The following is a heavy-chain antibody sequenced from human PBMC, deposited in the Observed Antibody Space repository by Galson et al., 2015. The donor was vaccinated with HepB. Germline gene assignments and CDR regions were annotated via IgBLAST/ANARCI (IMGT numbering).Heavy chain of an antibody. CDR3: TRDPPLAELYYYYGMDV. V-gene: IGHV3-49*03. J-gene: IGHJ6*02. D-gene: IGHD6-13*01. CDR1: GFTFGDYA. CDR2: IRSKAYGGTT. Sequence: SLRLSCAASGFTFGDYAMSWFRQAPGKGLEWVGFIRSKAYGGTTEYAASVKGRFTISRDDSKSIAYLQMNSLKTEDTAVYYCTRDPPLAELYYYYGMDVWGQGTTVTVSS.